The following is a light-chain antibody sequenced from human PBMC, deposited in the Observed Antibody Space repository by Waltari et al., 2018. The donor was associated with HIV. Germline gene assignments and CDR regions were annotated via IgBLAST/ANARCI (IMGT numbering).Light chain of an antibody. Sequence: ATRMTQSPSSLSASTGDKVTITCRASQDIGNYLAWYQQKPGKAPKLLIYGASTLQSGVPPRFSGSGSGTDFTLTINCLQSEDFATYFCQQCYNNPRTFGQGP. V-gene: IGKV1-8*01. J-gene: IGKJ1*01. CDR3: QQCYNNPRT. CDR2: GAS. CDR1: QDIGNY.